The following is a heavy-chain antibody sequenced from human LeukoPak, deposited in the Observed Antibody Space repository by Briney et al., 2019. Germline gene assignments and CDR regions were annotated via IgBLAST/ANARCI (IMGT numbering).Heavy chain of an antibody. J-gene: IGHJ4*02. D-gene: IGHD3-10*01. CDR2: IYYRGNT. Sequence: PSETLSLTCTVSGGSISSYYWSWIRQPPGKGLEWIGYIYYRGNTNYNPSLKSRVTMSVDTSKNQFSLKLSSVTAADTAVYYCARDDGSGSYWGQGTLVTVSS. CDR3: ARDDGSGSY. V-gene: IGHV4-59*01. CDR1: GGSISSYY.